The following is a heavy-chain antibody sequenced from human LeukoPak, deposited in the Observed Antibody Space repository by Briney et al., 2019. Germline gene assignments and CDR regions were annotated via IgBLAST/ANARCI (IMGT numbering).Heavy chain of an antibody. CDR2: IYYSGTT. Sequence: SETLSLTCTVSSDSISSSYWSWNRQPPGRGLEWLAYIYYSGTTNYNPSLKSRLTISVDTSKNQVSLKLSSVTAADAAVYYCARGPRGLGSGWYYFDYWGQGNLVTVSS. J-gene: IGHJ4*02. V-gene: IGHV4-59*01. CDR1: SDSISSSY. D-gene: IGHD6-19*01. CDR3: ARGPRGLGSGWYYFDY.